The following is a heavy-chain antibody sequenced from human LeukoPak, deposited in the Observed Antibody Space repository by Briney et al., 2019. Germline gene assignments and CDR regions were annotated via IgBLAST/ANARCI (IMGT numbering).Heavy chain of an antibody. CDR2: ISSSSSYI. D-gene: IGHD1-26*01. CDR3: ARDSPKCSGSYFIDY. V-gene: IGHV3-21*01. CDR1: GFTFSSYS. J-gene: IGHJ4*02. Sequence: PGGSLRLSCAASGFTFSSYSMNWVRQAPGKGLEWVSSISSSSSYIYYADSVKGRFTISRDNAKNSLYLQMNSLRAEDTAVYYCARDSPKCSGSYFIDYWGQGTLVTVSS.